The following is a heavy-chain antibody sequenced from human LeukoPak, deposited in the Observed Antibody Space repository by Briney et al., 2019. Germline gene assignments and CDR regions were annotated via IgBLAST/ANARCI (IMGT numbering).Heavy chain of an antibody. V-gene: IGHV3-73*01. CDR2: IRSKANGYAT. CDR3: TGLQMAGGKDP. Sequence: PGGSLRLSCAASGFTFSGSAMHWVRQASGKGLEWVGRIRSKANGYATAYAASVKGRSTISRDDSKNTAYLQMNSLKTEDTAVYYCTGLQMAGGKDPWGQGTLVTVSS. J-gene: IGHJ5*02. D-gene: IGHD2-15*01. CDR1: GFTFSGSA.